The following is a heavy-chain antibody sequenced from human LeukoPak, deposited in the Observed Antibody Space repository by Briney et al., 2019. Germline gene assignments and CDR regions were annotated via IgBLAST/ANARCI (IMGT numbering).Heavy chain of an antibody. Sequence: GRSLRLSCAASRFTSSDYPMHWVRQTPGKGLEWVAVISKDGNERHYADPVKDRFTISRDNSKNTLYLQMNSLRPEDTAVYYCARERIYFGSGGDLTDARLFYYYGLDVWGQGTTVTVSS. D-gene: IGHD3-10*01. J-gene: IGHJ6*02. V-gene: IGHV3-30*03. CDR1: RFTSSDYP. CDR2: ISKDGNER. CDR3: ARERIYFGSGGDLTDARLFYYYGLDV.